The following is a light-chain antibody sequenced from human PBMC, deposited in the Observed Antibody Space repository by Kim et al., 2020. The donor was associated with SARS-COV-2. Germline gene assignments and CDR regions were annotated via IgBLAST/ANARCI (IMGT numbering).Light chain of an antibody. J-gene: IGLJ3*02. CDR1: MTNSGADYV. CDR3: QSYDSSLSGWV. V-gene: IGLV1-40*01. Sequence: QRVTVHSPWSMTNSGADYVQRWSQQLPGAAPHLLIYGNSNRPSGVPDRFSGSKSGTSASLAITGLQAEDEADYYCQSYDSSLSGWVFGGGTQLTVL. CDR2: GNS.